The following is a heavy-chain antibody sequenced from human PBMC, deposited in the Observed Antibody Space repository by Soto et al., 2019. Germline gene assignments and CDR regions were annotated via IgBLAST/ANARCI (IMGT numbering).Heavy chain of an antibody. Sequence: SVKVSCKASGGTLSNYAINWVRQAPGQGPEWLGGIIPIFGTANYPQKFQGRVTITADESTNTGYMDLSSLRFDDTAVYYCATIKGKYLIFDYWGQGTLVTVSS. J-gene: IGHJ4*02. CDR1: GGTLSNYA. CDR3: ATIKGKYLIFDY. V-gene: IGHV1-69*13. D-gene: IGHD2-2*01. CDR2: IIPIFGTA.